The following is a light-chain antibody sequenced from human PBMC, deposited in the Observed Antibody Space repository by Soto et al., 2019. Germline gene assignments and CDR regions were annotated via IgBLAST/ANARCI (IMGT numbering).Light chain of an antibody. V-gene: IGLV2-14*01. CDR2: EVN. CDR1: SSDVGGYKY. CDR3: SSYTSSTTLDV. J-gene: IGLJ1*01. Sequence: QSALTQPASVSGSPGQSITISCTGTSSDVGGYKYVSWYQQHPGKAPKLMIYEVNNRPSGVSNRFSGSKSGNTASLTIPGLQAEDEADYYCSSYTSSTTLDVFGTGTKLTVL.